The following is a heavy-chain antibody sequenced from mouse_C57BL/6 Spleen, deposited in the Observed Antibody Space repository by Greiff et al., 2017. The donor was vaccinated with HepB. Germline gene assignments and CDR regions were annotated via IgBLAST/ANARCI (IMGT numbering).Heavy chain of an antibody. CDR1: GYTFTSYW. CDR2: IHPNSGST. Sequence: QVQLQQPGAELVKPGASVKLSCKASGYTFTSYWMHWVKQRPGQGLEWIGMIHPNSGSTNYNEKFKSKATLTVDKSSSTAYMQLSSLTSEDSAVYYCARCPNLNYYYGTPFAYWGQGTLVTVSA. CDR3: ARCPNLNYYYGTPFAY. J-gene: IGHJ3*01. D-gene: IGHD1-1*01. V-gene: IGHV1-64*01.